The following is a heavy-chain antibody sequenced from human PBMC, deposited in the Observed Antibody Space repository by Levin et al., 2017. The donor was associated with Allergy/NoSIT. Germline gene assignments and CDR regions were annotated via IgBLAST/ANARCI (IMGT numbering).Heavy chain of an antibody. Sequence: PGASVKVSCKASGYTFTSSYMHWVRQAPGQGLEWMGMINPSSGSTKYAQVLQGRVTMTRDTSTNTVYMELSSLRSEDTAVYYCARDNGVPAVMSWGHYFDYWGQGILVTVSS. V-gene: IGHV1-46*01. CDR3: ARDNGVPAVMSWGHYFDY. CDR1: GYTFTSSY. J-gene: IGHJ4*02. CDR2: INPSSGST. D-gene: IGHD2-2*01.